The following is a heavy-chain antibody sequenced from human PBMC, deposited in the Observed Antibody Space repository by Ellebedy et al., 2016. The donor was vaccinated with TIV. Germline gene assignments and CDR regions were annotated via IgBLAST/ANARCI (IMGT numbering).Heavy chain of an antibody. J-gene: IGHJ4*02. Sequence: ASVKVSCXASGYTFTSYDINWVRQATGQGLEWMGWMNPNSGNTGYAQKFQGRVTMTRNTSISTAYMELSRLRSDDTAVYYCARFQPTYQPLLYPNPTLEDYWGQGTLVTVSS. CDR1: GYTFTSYD. CDR2: MNPNSGNT. CDR3: ARFQPTYQPLLYPNPTLEDY. D-gene: IGHD2-2*02. V-gene: IGHV1-8*01.